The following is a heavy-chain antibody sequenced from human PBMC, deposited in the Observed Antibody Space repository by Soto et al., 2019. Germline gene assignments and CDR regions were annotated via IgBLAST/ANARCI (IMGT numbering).Heavy chain of an antibody. J-gene: IGHJ4*02. CDR3: AKDSRGGSEGIVATIGGY. V-gene: IGHV3-23*01. CDR2: ISGSGGST. D-gene: IGHD5-12*01. CDR1: GFTFSSYA. Sequence: EVQLLESGGGLVQPGGSLRLSCAASGFTFSSYAMSWVRQAPGKGLEWVSAISGSGGSTYYADSVKGRFTISRDNSKNTLYLQMNSLRAEDTAVYYCAKDSRGGSEGIVATIGGYWGQGTLVTVSS.